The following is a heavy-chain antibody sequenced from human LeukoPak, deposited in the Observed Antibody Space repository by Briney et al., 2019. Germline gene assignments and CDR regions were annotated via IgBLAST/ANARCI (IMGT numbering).Heavy chain of an antibody. D-gene: IGHD5-12*01. Sequence: KPSETLSLTCTVSGGSISSNNYYWNWIRQPAGKGLEWIGRIYTSGSTNYNPSLKSRVTISVETSMNQFSLKLSSVTAADTAVYYCAREGVYISGYDFKAANYFDYWGQGTLVTVSS. CDR3: AREGVYISGYDFKAANYFDY. CDR2: IYTSGST. J-gene: IGHJ4*02. CDR1: GGSISSNNYY. V-gene: IGHV4-61*02.